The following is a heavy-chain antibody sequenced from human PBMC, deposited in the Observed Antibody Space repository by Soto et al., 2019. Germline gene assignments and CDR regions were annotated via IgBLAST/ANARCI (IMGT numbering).Heavy chain of an antibody. V-gene: IGHV3-43*01. CDR1: GFTFDDYT. CDR2: ISWDGGST. J-gene: IGHJ4*02. Sequence: EVQLVESGGVVVQPGGSLRLSCAASGFTFDDYTMHWVRQAPGKGLEWVSLISWDGGSTYYADSVKGRFTISRDNSKNSLYLQMHSLRTEDTALYYCAKVHGHLALDYWGQGTLVTVSS. CDR3: AKVHGHLALDY.